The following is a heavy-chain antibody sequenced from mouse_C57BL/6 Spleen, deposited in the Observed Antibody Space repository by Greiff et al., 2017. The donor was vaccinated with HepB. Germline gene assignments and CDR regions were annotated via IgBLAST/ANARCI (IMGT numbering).Heavy chain of an antibody. D-gene: IGHD2-4*01. CDR1: GFNIKDDY. CDR2: IDPENGDT. Sequence: EVQLQQSGAELVRPGASVKLSCTASGFNIKDDYMHWVKQRPEQGLEWIGWIDPENGDTEYASKFQGKATITADTSSNTAYLQLSSLTSEDTAVYYCTTRESTMINPYYFDYWGQGTTLTVSS. J-gene: IGHJ2*01. V-gene: IGHV14-4*01. CDR3: TTRESTMINPYYFDY.